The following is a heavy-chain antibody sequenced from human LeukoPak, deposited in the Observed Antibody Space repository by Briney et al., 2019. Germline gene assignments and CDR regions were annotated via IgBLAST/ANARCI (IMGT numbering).Heavy chain of an antibody. CDR2: IGTAGEI. D-gene: IGHD6-13*01. Sequence: GGSLRLSCAASGFTFSSYDIHWVRQATGKGLEWVSGIGTAGEIYYPGSVKGRFTISRENAKNSLYLQMNSLRAGDTAVYYCARAAYSSTCYSRYFDLWGRGTLVTVSS. J-gene: IGHJ2*01. V-gene: IGHV3-13*01. CDR1: GFTFSSYD. CDR3: ARAAYSSTCYSRYFDL.